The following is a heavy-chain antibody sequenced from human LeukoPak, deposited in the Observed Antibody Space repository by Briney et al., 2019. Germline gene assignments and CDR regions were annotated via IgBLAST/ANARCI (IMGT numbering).Heavy chain of an antibody. CDR1: GGSISSSIYY. D-gene: IGHD3-3*01. CDR3: ARGGTAIFGVVIIGYWFDP. V-gene: IGHV4-39*01. CDR2: IYYSGST. Sequence: SETLSLTCTVSGGSISSSIYYWGWIRQPPGKGLEWIGSIYYSGSTYYNPSLKSRVTISVDTSKNQFSLKLSSVTAADTAVYYCARGGTAIFGVVIIGYWFDPWGQGTLVTVSS. J-gene: IGHJ5*02.